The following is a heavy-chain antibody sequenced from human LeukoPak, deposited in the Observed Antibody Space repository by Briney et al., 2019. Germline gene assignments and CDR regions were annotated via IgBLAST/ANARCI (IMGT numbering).Heavy chain of an antibody. CDR3: ARARGVVVAATQTYYYYYMDV. D-gene: IGHD2-15*01. V-gene: IGHV3-48*01. CDR2: ISSSSSTI. J-gene: IGHJ6*03. CDR1: GFTFSSYS. Sequence: GGSLRLSCAASGFTFSSYSMNWVRQAPGKGLEWVSYISSSSSTIYYADSVKGRFTISRDNAKNSLYLQMNSLRAEDTAVYYCARARGVVVAATQTYYYYYMDVWGKGTTVTVSS.